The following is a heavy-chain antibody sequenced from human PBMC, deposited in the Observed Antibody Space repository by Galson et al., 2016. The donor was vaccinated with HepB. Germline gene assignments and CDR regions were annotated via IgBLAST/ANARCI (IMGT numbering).Heavy chain of an antibody. CDR3: AKDSPYSSGWSTY. CDR1: GFFFSNFV. Sequence: SLRLSCAASGFFFSNFVMTWVRQAPGKGLEWVSDISDNTAGTKYADSVKGRFTISRDNSKNTVYLQMNSLRAEDTALYYCAKDSPYSSGWSTYWGQGTLVTVSS. V-gene: IGHV3-23*01. CDR2: ISDNTAGT. D-gene: IGHD6-19*01. J-gene: IGHJ4*02.